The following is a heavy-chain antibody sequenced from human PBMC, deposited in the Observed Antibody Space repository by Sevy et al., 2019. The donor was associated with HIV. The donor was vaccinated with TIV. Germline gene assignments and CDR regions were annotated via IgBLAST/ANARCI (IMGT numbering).Heavy chain of an antibody. CDR3: ARPRFLGWLSSAAFDI. J-gene: IGHJ3*02. V-gene: IGHV3-30*04. D-gene: IGHD3-3*01. CDR2: IAYDGSNK. CDR1: GFVFSSYA. Sequence: GGSLRLSCTASGFVFSSYAMHWVRQAPGKGLEWVAFIAYDGSNKNYADSVKGRFTLSRDNSKNTLYLQMNSLGAEDTAVYYCARPRFLGWLSSAAFDIWGQGKMVTVSS.